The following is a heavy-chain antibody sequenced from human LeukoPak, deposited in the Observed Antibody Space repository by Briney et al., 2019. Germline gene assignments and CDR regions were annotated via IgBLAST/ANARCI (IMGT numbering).Heavy chain of an antibody. CDR3: ARDPGRTDAFDI. Sequence: GGSLRLSCAASGFTVSSNYMSWVRQAPGKGLEWVSVIYSGGSTYYADSVKDRFTISRDNSKNTLYLQMNSLRAEDTAVYYCARDPGRTDAFDIWGQGTMVTVSS. J-gene: IGHJ3*02. CDR1: GFTVSSNY. CDR2: IYSGGST. V-gene: IGHV3-66*02.